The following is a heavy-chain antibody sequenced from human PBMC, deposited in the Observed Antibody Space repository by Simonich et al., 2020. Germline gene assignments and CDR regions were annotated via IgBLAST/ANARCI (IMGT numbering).Heavy chain of an antibody. CDR3: ARVRFEAFDI. Sequence: QVQLVQSGAEVKKPGASVKVSCKASGYTFTGYYMHWVRQAPGQGLEWMGWINPNRGGTNYEQKFKGRVTMTRDTSISTAYMELSRLRSDDTAVYYCARVRFEAFDIWGQGTMVTVSS. J-gene: IGHJ3*02. CDR2: INPNRGGT. V-gene: IGHV1-2*02. CDR1: GYTFTGYY.